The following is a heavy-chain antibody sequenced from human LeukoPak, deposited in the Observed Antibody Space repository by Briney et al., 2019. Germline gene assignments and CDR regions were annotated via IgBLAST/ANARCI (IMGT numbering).Heavy chain of an antibody. Sequence: GGSLRLSCAAAGFTFSSYAMHWVRQAPGKGLEWVAVISYDGSNKYYADSVKGRFTISRDNSKNTLYLQMNSLRAEDTAVYYCARHLVRGYNYYFDYWGQGTLVTVSS. CDR2: ISYDGSNK. D-gene: IGHD1-20*01. J-gene: IGHJ4*02. CDR1: GFTFSSYA. V-gene: IGHV3-30-3*01. CDR3: ARHLVRGYNYYFDY.